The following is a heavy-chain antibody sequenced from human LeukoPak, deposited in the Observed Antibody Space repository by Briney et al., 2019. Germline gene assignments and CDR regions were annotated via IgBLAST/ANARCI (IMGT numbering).Heavy chain of an antibody. V-gene: IGHV4-39*01. CDR2: FFSTGRT. CDR1: GGSVSSSNHH. D-gene: IGHD3/OR15-3a*01. CDR3: ARHWAYDISTGYPNHNWFDP. J-gene: IGHJ5*02. Sequence: SETLSLTCNVSGGSVSSSNHHWAWIRQSPGMGLEWVGTFFSTGRTSQNPDPSLKGRVTLSVDTSKNHFSLELSSVTAADTAVYFCARHWAYDISTGYPNHNWFDPWGQGTLVTVSS.